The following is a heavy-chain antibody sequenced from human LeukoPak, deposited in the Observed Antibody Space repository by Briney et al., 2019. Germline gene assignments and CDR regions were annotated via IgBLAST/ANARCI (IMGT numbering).Heavy chain of an antibody. J-gene: IGHJ4*02. CDR2: SSGSGGST. CDR3: AKGSAYADF. CDR1: GFTFSSYV. D-gene: IGHD3-3*01. Sequence: GGSLRLSCAASGFTFSSYVMSWVRQAPGKGLEWVSTSSGSGGSTYYADSVKGRFTISRDNPKNTLSLQMNSLRAEDTAVYCCAKGSAYADFWGQGTLVTVSS. V-gene: IGHV3-23*01.